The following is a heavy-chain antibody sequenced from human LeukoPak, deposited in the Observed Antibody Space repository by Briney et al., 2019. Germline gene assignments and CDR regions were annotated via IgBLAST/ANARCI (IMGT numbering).Heavy chain of an antibody. CDR2: ISGRGGDT. CDR3: AKGNHGLMVYVTLSGANDS. J-gene: IGHJ5*01. V-gene: IGHV3-23*01. D-gene: IGHD2-8*01. Sequence: GGSLRLSYAASGFIFSSYAMSWVRQAPGKGLEWVSVISGRGGDTYYADSVKGRFTISRDNSKNMLYLQMNSLRAEDTALYYCAKGNHGLMVYVTLSGANDSWGHGTLVTVSS. CDR1: GFIFSSYA.